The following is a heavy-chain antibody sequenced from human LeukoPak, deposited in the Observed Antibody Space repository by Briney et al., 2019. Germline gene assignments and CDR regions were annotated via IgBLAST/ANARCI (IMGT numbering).Heavy chain of an antibody. CDR3: ARTPTLRTYYYMDV. J-gene: IGHJ6*03. V-gene: IGHV4-39*01. CDR1: GGSISSGSYY. D-gene: IGHD2-15*01. Sequence: PSETLSLTCTVSGGSISSGSYYWSWIRQPAGKGLEWIGSIYYSGSTYYNPSLKSRVTISVDTSKNQFSLKLSSVTAADTAVYYCARTPTLRTYYYMDVWGKGTTVTVSS. CDR2: IYYSGST.